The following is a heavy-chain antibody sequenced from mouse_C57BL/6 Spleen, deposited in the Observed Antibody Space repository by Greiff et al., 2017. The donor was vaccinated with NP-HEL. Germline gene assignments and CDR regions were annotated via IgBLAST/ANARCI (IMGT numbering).Heavy chain of an antibody. J-gene: IGHJ2*01. V-gene: IGHV1-64*01. D-gene: IGHD1-1*01. CDR3: ARSWGTTVVASDY. Sequence: VQLQQSGAELVKPGASVKLSCKASGYTFTSYWMHWVKQRPGQGLEWIGMIHPNSGSTNYNEKFKSKATLTVDKSSSTAYMQLSSLTSEDSAVYDCARSWGTTVVASDYWGQGTTLTVSS. CDR1: GYTFTSYW. CDR2: IHPNSGST.